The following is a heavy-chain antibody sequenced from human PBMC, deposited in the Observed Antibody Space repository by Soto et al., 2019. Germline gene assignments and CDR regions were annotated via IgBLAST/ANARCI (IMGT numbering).Heavy chain of an antibody. CDR2: ISSSSSTI. CDR1: GFTFSSYS. J-gene: IGHJ5*02. Sequence: GGSLRLSCAASGFTFSSYSMNWVRQAPGKGLEWVSYISSSSSTIYYADSVKGRFTISRDNAKNSLYLQMNSLRAEDTAVYYCARDPVKAALVHWFDPWGQGTLVTVSS. V-gene: IGHV3-48*01. CDR3: ARDPVKAALVHWFDP. D-gene: IGHD6-6*01.